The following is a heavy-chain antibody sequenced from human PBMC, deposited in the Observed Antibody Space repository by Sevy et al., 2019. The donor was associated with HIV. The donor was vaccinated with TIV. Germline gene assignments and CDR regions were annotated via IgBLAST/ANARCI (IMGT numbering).Heavy chain of an antibody. CDR3: ARGRGYSYGYNTFYGTWFDP. CDR1: GGTFSSYA. CDR2: TIPIFGTA. J-gene: IGHJ5*02. D-gene: IGHD5-18*01. Sequence: ASVKVSCKASGGTFSSYAISWVRQAPGQGLEWMGGTIPIFGTANYAQKFQGRVTITADESTSTAYMELSSLRSEDTAVYYCARGRGYSYGYNTFYGTWFDPWGQGTLVTVSS. V-gene: IGHV1-69*13.